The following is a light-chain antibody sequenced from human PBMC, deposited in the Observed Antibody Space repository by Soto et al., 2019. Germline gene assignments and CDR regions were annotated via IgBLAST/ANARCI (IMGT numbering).Light chain of an antibody. CDR3: QQYPAGPLT. V-gene: IGKV3-20*01. CDR1: QRIGPTS. Sequence: EIVLTQSPGTLSFSPGERASLSCRTSQRIGPTSLAWYQQKPRQPPRLLIYHTSRRAPGIPDRFTGSGSGTDFTLTIDRLEPEDFAVYYCQQYPAGPLTFGGGTKVEIK. J-gene: IGKJ4*01. CDR2: HTS.